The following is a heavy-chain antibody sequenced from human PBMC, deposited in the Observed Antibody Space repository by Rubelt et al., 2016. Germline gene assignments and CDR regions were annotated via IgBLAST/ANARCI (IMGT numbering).Heavy chain of an antibody. Sequence: EVQLVESGGGLVKPGGSLRLSCEGSGFTFSSYSMDWVRQVPGKGLEWISYISGGMETIYYADSVRGRFTISRDNDKISLYLQMDGLRAEDTAVYYCARGYRSNSFDYWGQGTLVTVSS. CDR3: ARGYRSNSFDY. V-gene: IGHV3-48*04. J-gene: IGHJ4*02. CDR2: ISGGMETI. CDR1: GFTFSSYS. D-gene: IGHD4-11*01.